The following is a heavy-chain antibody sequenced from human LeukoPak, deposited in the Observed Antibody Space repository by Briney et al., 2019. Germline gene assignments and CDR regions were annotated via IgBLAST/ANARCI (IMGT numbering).Heavy chain of an antibody. Sequence: PGGSLRLSCAVSGFTFSDYYMRWIHQAPGKGLEWVSYISTKGSTIFYADSLKGRFTIYRDNAKNSLYLQMNSLRAEDTAVYYCARDIVANWNDLYYFDYWGQGTLVTVSS. J-gene: IGHJ4*02. CDR2: ISTKGSTI. CDR3: ARDIVANWNDLYYFDY. CDR1: GFTFSDYY. D-gene: IGHD1-1*01. V-gene: IGHV3-11*04.